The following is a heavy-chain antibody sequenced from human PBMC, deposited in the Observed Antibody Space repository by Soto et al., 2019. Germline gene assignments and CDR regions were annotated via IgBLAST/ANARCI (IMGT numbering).Heavy chain of an antibody. D-gene: IGHD5-12*01. CDR2: ISYDGSNK. V-gene: IGHV3-30*18. Sequence: VQLVESGGGVVQPGRSLRLSCAASGFTFSSYGMHWVSQATGKGLEWVAVISYDGSNKYYADSVKGRFTISRDNSKNTLYLQMNSLRAEDTAVYYCAKASRDGYRQPPFDYWGQGTLVTVSS. CDR1: GFTFSSYG. CDR3: AKASRDGYRQPPFDY. J-gene: IGHJ4*02.